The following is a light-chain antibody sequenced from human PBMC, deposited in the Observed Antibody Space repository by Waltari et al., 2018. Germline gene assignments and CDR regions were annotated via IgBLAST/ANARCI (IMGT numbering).Light chain of an antibody. Sequence: SLVLSQPPSVSVAPGKTARITCGGNNIATKNVHWYQQKPGQAPVLVIYYDSDRPSGIPELFSGSNAGNAATLTISRVEAGDEADYYCQVWDSTSDYRGVFGGGTKLTVL. CDR3: QVWDSTSDYRGV. J-gene: IGLJ3*02. V-gene: IGLV3-21*04. CDR1: NIATKN. CDR2: YDS.